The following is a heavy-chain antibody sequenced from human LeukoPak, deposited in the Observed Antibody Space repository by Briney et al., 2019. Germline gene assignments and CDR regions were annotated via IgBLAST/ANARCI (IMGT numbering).Heavy chain of an antibody. J-gene: IGHJ6*03. D-gene: IGHD3-3*01. V-gene: IGHV4-34*01. CDR1: GGSFSGYY. CDR3: ARGRSTYDFWSGYYTAYYYYMDV. Sequence: PSETLSLTCAVYGGSFSGYYWSWIRQPPGKGLEWIGEINHSGSTNYNPSLKSRVTISVDTSKNQFSLKLSSVTAADTAVYYCARGRSTYDFWSGYYTAYYYYMDVWGKGTTVTVSS. CDR2: INHSGST.